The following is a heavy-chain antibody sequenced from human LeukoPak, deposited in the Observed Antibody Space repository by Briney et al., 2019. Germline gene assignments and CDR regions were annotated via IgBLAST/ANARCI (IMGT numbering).Heavy chain of an antibody. CDR3: ASARESCIGSTCYEYFHH. J-gene: IGHJ1*01. Sequence: GGSLRLSCAASGFTFSSYAMSWVRQAPGKGLEWVSTISASGGHTYYADSVHGRFTISRDNSLNTLFLQMNSLRVEDTAVYYCASARESCIGSTCYEYFHHWGQGTPLTVSS. CDR2: ISASGGHT. CDR1: GFTFSSYA. D-gene: IGHD2-2*01. V-gene: IGHV3-23*01.